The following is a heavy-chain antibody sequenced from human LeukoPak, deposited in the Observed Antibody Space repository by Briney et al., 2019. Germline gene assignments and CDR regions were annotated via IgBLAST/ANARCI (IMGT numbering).Heavy chain of an antibody. Sequence: GSLRLSCAASGFTVSRNYMSWVRQALGKGLEWVSVIHSGGSTYYADSVKGRFTISRDNSKNTLYLQMNSLRAEDTAVYYCARDPGGNQNGFDIWGQGTMVTVSS. CDR3: ARDPGGNQNGFDI. D-gene: IGHD3-16*01. V-gene: IGHV3-66*01. J-gene: IGHJ3*02. CDR1: GFTVSRNY. CDR2: IHSGGST.